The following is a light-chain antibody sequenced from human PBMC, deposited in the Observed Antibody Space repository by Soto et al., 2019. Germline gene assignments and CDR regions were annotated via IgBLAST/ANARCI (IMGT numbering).Light chain of an antibody. CDR2: DVS. V-gene: IGLV2-14*01. CDR1: SSDVGGYNY. CDR3: SSYTSSSNLV. J-gene: IGLJ2*01. Sequence: QSALTQPASVTGSPGQSITISCTGTSSDVGGYNYVSWYQQHPGKAPNLMIYDVSNRPSGVSNRCAGSKSGNTASLTISGLQAEDEADDYCSSYTSSSNLVFGGGTELTVL.